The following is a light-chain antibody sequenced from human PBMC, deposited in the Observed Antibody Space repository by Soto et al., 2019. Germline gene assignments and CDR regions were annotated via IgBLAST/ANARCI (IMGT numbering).Light chain of an antibody. V-gene: IGKV1-39*01. Sequence: DIQMTQSPSSLSASVGDRVTITCRASQTISSYLNWDQQKPGKAPKPLIYAASSLQRGVPSRFSGTGSGTDFTLTISSLQPEDFATYYCQQSYSTRYSFGQGTRLEIK. J-gene: IGKJ2*03. CDR2: AAS. CDR1: QTISSY. CDR3: QQSYSTRYS.